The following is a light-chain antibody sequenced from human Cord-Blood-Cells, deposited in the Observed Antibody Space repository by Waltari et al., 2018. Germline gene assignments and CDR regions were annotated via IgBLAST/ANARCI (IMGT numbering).Light chain of an antibody. CDR1: SSDVGGYNY. CDR3: SSYTSSSTYV. CDR2: DVS. J-gene: IGLJ1*01. V-gene: IGLV2-14*01. Sequence: QSALTQPASVSGSPGQPITISCTGTSSDVGGYNYFSWYQQHPGKAPKLMIYDVSNRPSGVSNRFSGSKSGNTASLTISGLQDEDEADYYCSSYTSSSTYVFGTGTKVTVL.